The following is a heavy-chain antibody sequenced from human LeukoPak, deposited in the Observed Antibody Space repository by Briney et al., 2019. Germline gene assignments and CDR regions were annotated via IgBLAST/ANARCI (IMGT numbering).Heavy chain of an antibody. CDR3: ARGAPPSWWRTYYFDY. V-gene: IGHV1-69*13. J-gene: IGHJ4*02. D-gene: IGHD2-8*02. CDR2: IIPIFGSA. Sequence: SVKVSCKASGGTFSSYAISWVRQAPGQGLEWMGGIIPIFGSANYAQKFQGRVTITADESTSTAHMELSSLRSEDTAVYYCARGAPPSWWRTYYFDYWGQGTLVTVSS. CDR1: GGTFSSYA.